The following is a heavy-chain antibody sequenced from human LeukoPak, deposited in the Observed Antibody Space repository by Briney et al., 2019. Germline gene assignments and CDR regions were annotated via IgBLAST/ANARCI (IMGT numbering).Heavy chain of an antibody. V-gene: IGHV1-2*02. CDR2: ISPKSGVT. CDR1: GYTFTGYY. D-gene: IGHD3-22*01. Sequence: ASVKVSCTASGYTFTGYYIHWVRQAPGQGLEWMGWISPKSGVTNYAQKFQGRVNMTRDTSISTAYMEVSRLTSDVTALFYCARAVGDYYETSVFQAYWGQGTLVIVSS. CDR3: ARAVGDYYETSVFQAY. J-gene: IGHJ4*02.